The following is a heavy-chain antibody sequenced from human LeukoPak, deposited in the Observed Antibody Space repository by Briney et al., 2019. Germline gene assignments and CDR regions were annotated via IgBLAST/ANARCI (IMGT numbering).Heavy chain of an antibody. Sequence: GGALSLSCAASGFTFSSYAMSWVRQAPGKGLEWVSAISGSGGSTYYADSVKGRFTISRDNSKNTLYLQMNSLRAEDTAVYYCAKSEDYYYYMDVWGKGTTVTVSS. V-gene: IGHV3-23*01. CDR3: AKSEDYYYYMDV. J-gene: IGHJ6*03. CDR2: ISGSGGST. CDR1: GFTFSSYA.